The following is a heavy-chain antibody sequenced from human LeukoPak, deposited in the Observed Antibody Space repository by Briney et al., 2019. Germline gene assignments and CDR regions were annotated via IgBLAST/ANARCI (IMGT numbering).Heavy chain of an antibody. CDR3: ARGLGGLNYGDYFDY. CDR2: IYHSGST. Sequence: SETLSLTCAVSGGSISSGGYSWSWTRQPPGKGLEWIGYIYHSGSTYYNPSLKSRVTISVDRSKNQFSLKLSSVTAADTAVYYCARGLGGLNYGDYFDYWGQGTLVTVSS. CDR1: GGSISSGGYS. D-gene: IGHD4-17*01. J-gene: IGHJ4*02. V-gene: IGHV4-30-2*01.